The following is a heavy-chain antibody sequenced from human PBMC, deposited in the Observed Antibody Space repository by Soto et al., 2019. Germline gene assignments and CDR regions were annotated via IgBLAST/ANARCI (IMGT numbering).Heavy chain of an antibody. D-gene: IGHD3-22*01. J-gene: IGHJ3*02. CDR3: TTAQIVVVITNGAFDI. Sequence: EVQLVESGGGLVKPGGSLRLSCAASGFTFSNAWMSWVRQAPGKGLEWVGRIKSKTDGGTTDYAAPVKGRFTISRDDSKNTLYLQMNSLKTEDTAVYYCTTAQIVVVITNGAFDIWGQGTMVTVSS. V-gene: IGHV3-15*01. CDR2: IKSKTDGGTT. CDR1: GFTFSNAW.